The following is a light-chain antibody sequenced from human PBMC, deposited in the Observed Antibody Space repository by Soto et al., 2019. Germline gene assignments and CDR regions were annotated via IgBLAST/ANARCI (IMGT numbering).Light chain of an antibody. CDR3: QKYNSAFGT. CDR2: AAS. J-gene: IGKJ1*01. Sequence: DIQMTPSPSSPSASVGDRVTITCRASQGISNYLAWYQQKPGKVPKLLIYAASTLQSGVPSRFSGSGSGTDFTLTISSLQPEDVATYYCQKYNSAFGTFGQGTKVDIK. V-gene: IGKV1-27*01. CDR1: QGISNY.